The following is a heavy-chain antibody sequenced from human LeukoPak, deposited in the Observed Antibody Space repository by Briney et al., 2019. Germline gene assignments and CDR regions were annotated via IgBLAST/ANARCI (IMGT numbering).Heavy chain of an antibody. V-gene: IGHV3-23*01. Sequence: GGSLRLSCAASGFTFSSYAMSWVRQAPGKGLEWVSAISGSGGSTYYADSVKGRFTISRDNSKNTLYLQMNSLRAEDTAVYYCARVPYYLDYYYGMDVWGQGTTVTVSS. CDR2: ISGSGGST. J-gene: IGHJ6*02. CDR1: GFTFSSYA. D-gene: IGHD3-10*01. CDR3: ARVPYYLDYYYGMDV.